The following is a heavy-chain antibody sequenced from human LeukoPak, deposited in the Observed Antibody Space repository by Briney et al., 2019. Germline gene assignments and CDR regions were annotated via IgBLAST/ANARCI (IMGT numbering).Heavy chain of an antibody. J-gene: IGHJ4*02. V-gene: IGHV3-33*01. CDR3: ARNHDYGGVDYFDY. D-gene: IGHD4-17*01. CDR1: GFTFSSYG. Sequence: GGSLRLSRAASGFTFSSYGMYWVRQAPGKGLERVSVIWDDGSNKYYADSVKGRFTISRDNSKNTLYLQMNSLRAEDTAVYYCARNHDYGGVDYFDYWGEGTLVTVSS. CDR2: IWDDGSNK.